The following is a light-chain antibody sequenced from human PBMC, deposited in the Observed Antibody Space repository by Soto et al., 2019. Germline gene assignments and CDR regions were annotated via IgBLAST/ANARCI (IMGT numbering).Light chain of an antibody. J-gene: IGLJ2*01. Sequence: QSVLTQPPSASGSPGQSVTISCTGTSDDVGAYHYVSWYRQFPGEAPQLIIYEVTKRPSGVPDRFSGSKSGNTASLTVSGLQADDEADYYCSSYGGFNNVIFGGGTKLTVL. V-gene: IGLV2-8*01. CDR3: SSYGGFNNVI. CDR2: EVT. CDR1: SDDVGAYHY.